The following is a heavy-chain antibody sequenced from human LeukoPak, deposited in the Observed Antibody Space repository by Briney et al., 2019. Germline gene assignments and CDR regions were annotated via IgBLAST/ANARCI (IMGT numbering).Heavy chain of an antibody. D-gene: IGHD1-14*01. Sequence: GGSLRLPCTASGFTLSSSGMHWVRLPPAKGLEWVAFIQHEGTTEYADSVKGRFTISRDNAKNSLYLQMNSLRAEDTAVYYCAREGRNYFDYWGQGTLVTVSS. V-gene: IGHV3-30*02. J-gene: IGHJ4*02. CDR1: GFTLSSSG. CDR2: IQHEGTTE. CDR3: AREGRNYFDY.